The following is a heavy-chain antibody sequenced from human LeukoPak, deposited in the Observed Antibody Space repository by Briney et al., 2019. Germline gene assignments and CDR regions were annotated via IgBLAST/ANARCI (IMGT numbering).Heavy chain of an antibody. CDR2: IIPIFGTA. D-gene: IGHD2/OR15-2a*01. CDR1: GGTFSSYA. V-gene: IGHV1-69*05. Sequence: SVKVSCKASGGTFSSYAISWVRQAPGQGLEWMGGIIPIFGTANYAQKFQGRVTITTDESTSTAYMELSSLRSEDTAVYYCARAEGLFTSFASYWYFDLWGRGTLVTVSS. J-gene: IGHJ2*01. CDR3: ARAEGLFTSFASYWYFDL.